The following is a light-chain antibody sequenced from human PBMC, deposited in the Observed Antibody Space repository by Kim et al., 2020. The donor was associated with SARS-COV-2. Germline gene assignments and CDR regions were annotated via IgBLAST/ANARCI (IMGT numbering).Light chain of an antibody. CDR2: EDN. V-gene: IGLV6-57*03. Sequence: TPVTISCTRSSGSIASNYVQWYQQRPGSAPTTVIYEDNQRPSGVPDRFSGSIDSSSNSASLTISGLKTEDEADYYCQSYDSSIVVFGGGTQLTVL. CDR3: QSYDSSIVV. CDR1: SGSIASNY. J-gene: IGLJ2*01.